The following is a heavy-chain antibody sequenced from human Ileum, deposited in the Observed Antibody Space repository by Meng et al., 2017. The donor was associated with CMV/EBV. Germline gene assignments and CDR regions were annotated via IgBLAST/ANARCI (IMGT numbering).Heavy chain of an antibody. V-gene: IGHV4-4*02. CDR3: TRGGPTTITTFYFDP. Sequence: SGESVNRTNWWNWVRQTPGKGLEWIGEIYHSGHTEYNPSLKSRVTITLTKAKNQFSLNLTSVTAADTAVYYCTRGGPTTITTFYFDPWGQGALVTVSS. CDR2: IYHSGHT. CDR1: GESVNRTNW. J-gene: IGHJ5*02. D-gene: IGHD4-11*01.